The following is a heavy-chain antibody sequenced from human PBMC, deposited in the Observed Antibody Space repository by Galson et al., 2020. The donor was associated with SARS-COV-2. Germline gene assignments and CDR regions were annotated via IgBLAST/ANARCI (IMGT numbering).Heavy chain of an antibody. D-gene: IGHD1-26*01. Sequence: GESLKISCAASGFTFSSYAMHWVRQAPGKGLEWVAVISYDGSNKYYADSVKGRFTISRDNSKNTLYLQMNSLRAEDTAVYYCARASGGSYYGWFDPWGQETLVTVSS. CDR1: GFTFSSYA. CDR3: ARASGGSYYGWFDP. V-gene: IGHV3-30*04. J-gene: IGHJ5*02. CDR2: ISYDGSNK.